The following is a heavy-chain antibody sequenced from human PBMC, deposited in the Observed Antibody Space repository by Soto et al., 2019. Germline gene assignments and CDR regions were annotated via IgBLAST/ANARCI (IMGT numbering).Heavy chain of an antibody. V-gene: IGHV1-3*05. CDR3: ASESYGGEFDY. CDR1: GYTCTSYA. D-gene: IGHD4-17*01. CDR2: INAGNGNT. Sequence: QVQLVQSGAEEKKPGASVKVSCKASGYTCTSYAMHWVRQAPGQRLERLGWINAGNGNTKYSQKFQGRVTITRDTSASTAYMELSSLRSEDTAVYYCASESYGGEFDYWGQGTLVTVSS. J-gene: IGHJ4*02.